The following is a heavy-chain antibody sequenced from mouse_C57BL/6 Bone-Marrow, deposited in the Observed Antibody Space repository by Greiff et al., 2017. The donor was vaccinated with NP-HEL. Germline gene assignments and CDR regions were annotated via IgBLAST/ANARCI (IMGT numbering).Heavy chain of an antibody. V-gene: IGHV1-55*01. J-gene: IGHJ3*01. Sequence: QVHVKQSGAELVKPGASVKMSCKASGYTFTSYWITWVKQRPGQGLEWIGDIYPGSGSTNYNEKFKSKATLTVDTSSSTAYMQLSSLTSEDSAVYYCATNWDAWFAYWGQGTLVTVSA. CDR2: IYPGSGST. CDR3: ATNWDAWFAY. CDR1: GYTFTSYW. D-gene: IGHD4-1*01.